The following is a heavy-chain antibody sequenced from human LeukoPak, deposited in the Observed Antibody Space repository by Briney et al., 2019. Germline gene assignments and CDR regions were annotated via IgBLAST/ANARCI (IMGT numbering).Heavy chain of an antibody. CDR3: AKDRNYDFWSGYVPSPY. Sequence: GGSLRLSCAASGFTFSSYAMSWVRQAPGKGLEWDSAISGSGGSTYYADSVKGRFTISRDNSKNTLYLQMNSLRAEDTAVYYCAKDRNYDFWSGYVPSPYWGQGTLVTVSS. D-gene: IGHD3-3*01. J-gene: IGHJ4*02. CDR1: GFTFSSYA. V-gene: IGHV3-23*01. CDR2: ISGSGGST.